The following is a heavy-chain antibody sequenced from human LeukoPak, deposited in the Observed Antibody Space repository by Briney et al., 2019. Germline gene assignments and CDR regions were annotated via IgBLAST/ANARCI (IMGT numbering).Heavy chain of an antibody. J-gene: IGHJ4*02. D-gene: IGHD6-6*01. V-gene: IGHV3-23*01. CDR2: ITGSGGST. CDR3: ARCSGVFGSSGY. CDR1: GFTFSIYV. Sequence: GGSLRLSCAASGFTFSIYVMSWVRQAPGKGLEWVSGITGSGGSTFYAKSVEGRFTISRDNSKNMMYLQMNSLRAEDTAVYYCARCSGVFGSSGYWGQGTLVTVSS.